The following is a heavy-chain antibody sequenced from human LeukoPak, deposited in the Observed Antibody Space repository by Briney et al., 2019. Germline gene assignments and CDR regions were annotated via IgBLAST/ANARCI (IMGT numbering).Heavy chain of an antibody. CDR2: IYPGDYDT. J-gene: IGHJ5*02. CDR1: GYNFTSYW. D-gene: IGHD2-21*01. V-gene: IGHV5-51*01. Sequence: GESLQLSCKSSGYNFTSYWIGSVRQLPGKGLEWMGIIYPGDYDTSSSPSFQGQVPISADKSSSTAYLQWSSLKSSDTAMYYCARRPYSTDWCDPWGQGTLVTVSS. CDR3: ARRPYSTDWCDP.